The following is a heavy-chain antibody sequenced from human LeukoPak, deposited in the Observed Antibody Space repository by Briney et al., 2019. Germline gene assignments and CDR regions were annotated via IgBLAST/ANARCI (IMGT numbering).Heavy chain of an antibody. V-gene: IGHV1-69*05. CDR2: IIPIFGTA. D-gene: IGHD2-21*02. Sequence: SVKVSCKASGYTFTGYYMHWVRQAPGQGLEWMGRIIPIFGTANYAQKFQGRVTITTDESTSTAYMELSSLRSEDTAVYYCARDEVRGDFCGGDGYSYWGRGTLVTAS. J-gene: IGHJ4*02. CDR1: GYTFTGYY. CDR3: ARDEVRGDFCGGDGYSY.